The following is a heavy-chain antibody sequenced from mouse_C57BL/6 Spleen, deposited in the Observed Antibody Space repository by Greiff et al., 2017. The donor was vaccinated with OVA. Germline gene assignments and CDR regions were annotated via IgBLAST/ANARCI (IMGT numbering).Heavy chain of an antibody. V-gene: IGHV1-54*01. J-gene: IGHJ4*01. CDR1: GYAFTNYL. CDR2: INPGSGGT. CDR3: ARDSYDAMDY. Sequence: VQLQQSGAELVRPGTSVKVSCKASGYAFTNYLIEWVKQRPGQGLEWIGVINPGSGGTNYNEKFKGKATLTADKSSSTAYMQLSSLTSEDSAVYFCARDSYDAMDYWGQGTSVTVSS.